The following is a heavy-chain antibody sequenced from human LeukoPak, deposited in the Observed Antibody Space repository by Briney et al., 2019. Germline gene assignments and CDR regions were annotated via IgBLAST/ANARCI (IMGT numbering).Heavy chain of an antibody. Sequence: GGSLRLSCAASGFTFSSYWMHWVRQAPGKGLVWVSRINSDGSSTSYADSVKGRFTISRDNTKNTLYLQMNSLRAEDTAVYYCTRGAYSSGPFDPWGQGTLVTVSS. J-gene: IGHJ5*02. CDR3: TRGAYSSGPFDP. V-gene: IGHV3-74*01. D-gene: IGHD6-19*01. CDR1: GFTFSSYW. CDR2: INSDGSST.